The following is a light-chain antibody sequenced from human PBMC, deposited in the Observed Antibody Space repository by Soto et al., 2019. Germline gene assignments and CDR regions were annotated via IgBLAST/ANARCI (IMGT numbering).Light chain of an antibody. CDR2: DAS. CDR3: QQYDNWPRT. J-gene: IGKJ1*01. Sequence: EKVMTQSPATLSVSPGERATLSCRASQSVRSNLAWYQQKPGQPPRLLIYDASTRATGIPSRFSGSGSGTEFILTISSLKSEDFAVYYCQQYDNWPRTFGQGTRVDFK. V-gene: IGKV3-15*01. CDR1: QSVRSN.